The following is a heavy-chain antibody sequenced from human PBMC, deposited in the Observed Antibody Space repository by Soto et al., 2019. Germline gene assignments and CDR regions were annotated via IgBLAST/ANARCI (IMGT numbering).Heavy chain of an antibody. J-gene: IGHJ4*02. CDR1: GFTFSSYW. V-gene: IGHV3-74*01. Sequence: EVQLVESGGDLVQPGGSLRLSCAASGFTFSSYWMHWVRQDPEKGLVWVSRINGDGISTSYADSVKGRFTISRDNAKDTLYLHMNRLGAEDKAVDYCARISQGTYCRGGNCYFDSWGQGTLVTVSS. CDR2: INGDGIST. CDR3: ARISQGTYCRGGNCYFDS. D-gene: IGHD2-15*01.